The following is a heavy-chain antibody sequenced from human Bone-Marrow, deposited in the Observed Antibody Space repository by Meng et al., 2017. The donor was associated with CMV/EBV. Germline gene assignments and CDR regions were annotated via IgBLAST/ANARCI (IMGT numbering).Heavy chain of an antibody. D-gene: IGHD3-22*01. J-gene: IGHJ4*02. CDR3: AKSGTYYYDSSGYLFDY. CDR1: GFTFSGYW. V-gene: IGHV3-23*01. Sequence: GESLKISCAASGFTFSGYWMYWVRQAPGKGLVWVSAISGSGNNTYYADSVKGRFTISRDNSKNTLHLQMNSLRAEDTAVYYCAKSGTYYYDSSGYLFDYWGQGTLVIVSS. CDR2: ISGSGNNT.